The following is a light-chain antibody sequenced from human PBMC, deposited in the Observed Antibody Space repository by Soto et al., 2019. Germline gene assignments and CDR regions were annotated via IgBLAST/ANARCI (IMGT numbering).Light chain of an antibody. CDR2: AAS. CDR3: QQSYSLPFS. V-gene: IGKV1-39*01. J-gene: IGKJ3*01. Sequence: DIPMTQSPASLSASVGDSVTITCRAGQNISSYLNWYQLKPGKAPKLLIYAASSLQSGVPSRFSGSGSGTEFTLTVSSLQPDDFATYYCQQSYSLPFSFGPGTKVDIK. CDR1: QNISSY.